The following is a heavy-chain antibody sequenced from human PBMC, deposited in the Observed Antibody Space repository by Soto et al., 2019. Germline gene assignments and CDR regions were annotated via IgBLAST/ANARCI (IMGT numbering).Heavy chain of an antibody. CDR1: GGSISSSNW. CDR2: IYHSGST. D-gene: IGHD1-26*01. Sequence: QVQLQESGPGLVKPSGTLSLTCAVSGGSISSSNWWSWVRQPPGKGLAWIGEIYHSGSTNYNPSPKSRVTISVDKSKNQFSLKLSSVTAADTAVYYCARDEISGSKTEVGAFDIWGQGTMVTVSA. V-gene: IGHV4-4*02. J-gene: IGHJ3*02. CDR3: ARDEISGSKTEVGAFDI.